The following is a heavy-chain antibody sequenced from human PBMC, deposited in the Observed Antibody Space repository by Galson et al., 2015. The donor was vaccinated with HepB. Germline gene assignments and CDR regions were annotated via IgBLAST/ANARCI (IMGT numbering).Heavy chain of an antibody. V-gene: IGHV1-18*04. Sequence: SVKVSCTASGYTFTTYGISWVRQAPGQGLEWMGWINTYNDNTDYAQKFQGRVTMTTDTSTNTVYMDLRSLRSDDTAIYYCARRFLGSTWYWFDPWGQGTLVTVSS. CDR1: GYTFTTYG. D-gene: IGHD6-13*01. J-gene: IGHJ5*02. CDR3: ARRFLGSTWYWFDP. CDR2: INTYNDNT.